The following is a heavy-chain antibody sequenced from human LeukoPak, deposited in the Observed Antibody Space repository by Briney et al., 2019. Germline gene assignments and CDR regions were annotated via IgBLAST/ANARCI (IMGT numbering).Heavy chain of an antibody. Sequence: SETLPLTCAVYGGSFSGYYWSWIRQPPGKGLEWIGEINHSGSTNYNPSLKSRVTISVDTSKNQFSLKLSSVTAADTAVYYCARGLRVFGVVITTHYYYYGMDVWGQGTTVTVSS. CDR2: INHSGST. D-gene: IGHD3-3*01. CDR3: ARGLRVFGVVITTHYYYYGMDV. J-gene: IGHJ6*02. V-gene: IGHV4-34*01. CDR1: GGSFSGYY.